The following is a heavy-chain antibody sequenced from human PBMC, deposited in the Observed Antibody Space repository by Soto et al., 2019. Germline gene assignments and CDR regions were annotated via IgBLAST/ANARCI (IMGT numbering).Heavy chain of an antibody. CDR3: ARVGFDMVVADPPASWFDP. Sequence: ASVKVSCKASGYTFTSYGISWVRQAPGQGLEWMGWISAYNGNTNYAQKLQGRVTMTTDTSTSTAYMELRSLRSDDTAVYYCARVGFDMVVADPPASWFDPWGQGTLVTVSS. V-gene: IGHV1-18*01. CDR2: ISAYNGNT. D-gene: IGHD2-15*01. J-gene: IGHJ5*02. CDR1: GYTFTSYG.